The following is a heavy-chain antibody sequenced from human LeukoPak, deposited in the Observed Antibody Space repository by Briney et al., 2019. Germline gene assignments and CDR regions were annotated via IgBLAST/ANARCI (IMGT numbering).Heavy chain of an antibody. V-gene: IGHV4-4*07. Sequence: SETLSLTCTVSGGSISSYYWSWIRQPAGKGLEWIGRIFTSGSTNYNPSLKSRVTMSVDTSKNQFSLKLTSVNAADTAVYYCAREFNSSTWGPLDYWGQGSLVTVSS. CDR1: GGSISSYY. CDR2: IFTSGST. J-gene: IGHJ4*02. CDR3: AREFNSSTWGPLDY. D-gene: IGHD6-13*01.